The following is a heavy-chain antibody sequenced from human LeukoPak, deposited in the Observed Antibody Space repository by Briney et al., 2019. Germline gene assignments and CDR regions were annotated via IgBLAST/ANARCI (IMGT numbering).Heavy chain of an antibody. CDR2: IYYSGST. CDR1: GGSLSSGGYY. D-gene: IGHD3-10*01. J-gene: IGHJ5*02. CDR3: ARIDYYGSGSYYNGHWFDP. Sequence: PSETLSLTCTVSGGSLSSGGYYWSWIRQHPGTGLEWIGYIYYSGSTYYNPSLKSRVTISVDTSKNQFSLKLSSVTAADTAVYYCARIDYYGSGSYYNGHWFDPWGQGTLVTVSS. V-gene: IGHV4-31*03.